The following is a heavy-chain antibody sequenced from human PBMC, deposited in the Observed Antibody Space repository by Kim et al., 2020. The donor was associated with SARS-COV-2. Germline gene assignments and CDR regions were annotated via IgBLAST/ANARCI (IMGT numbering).Heavy chain of an antibody. J-gene: IGHJ6*02. Sequence: GGSLRLSCAASGFTFYDYAMHWVRQAPGKGLEWISVIGGDGDKTYYAESVKGRFTISRDNTKNSLYLQMNSLKTEDTASYYCAKVFPFCSGGTCYSGNGLDVWGLGTTVTVSS. CDR1: GFTFYDYA. CDR3: AKVFPFCSGGTCYSGNGLDV. CDR2: IGGDGDKT. D-gene: IGHD2-15*01. V-gene: IGHV3-43*02.